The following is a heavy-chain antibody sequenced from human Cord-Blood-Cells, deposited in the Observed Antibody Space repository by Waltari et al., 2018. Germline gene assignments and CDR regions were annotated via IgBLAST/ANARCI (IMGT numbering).Heavy chain of an antibody. CDR1: GYTFTGSY. D-gene: IGHD4-17*01. CDR3: ARDAPEMLGDYDY. CDR2: INPNSGGT. V-gene: IGHV1-2*02. Sequence: QVQLVQSGAEVKKPGASVKVSCKASGYTFTGSYMHWVRQAPGQGLEWMGWINPNSGGTNYAQKCQGRVTMTRDTSISTGYMEVSRVGSDDTAVYYCARDAPEMLGDYDYWGQGTLVTVSS. J-gene: IGHJ4*02.